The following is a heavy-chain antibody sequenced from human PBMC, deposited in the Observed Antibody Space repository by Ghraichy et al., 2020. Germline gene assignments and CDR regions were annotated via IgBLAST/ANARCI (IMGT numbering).Heavy chain of an antibody. J-gene: IGHJ6*02. CDR2: ISSSGSTI. CDR3: ARDYDFWSGYWWTNYYGMDV. V-gene: IGHV3-11*01. Sequence: GGSLRLSCAASGFTFSDYYMSWIRQAPGKGLEWVSYISSSGSTIYYADSVKGRFTISRDNAKNSLYLQMNSLRAEDTAVYYCARDYDFWSGYWWTNYYGMDVWGQGTTVTVSS. CDR1: GFTFSDYY. D-gene: IGHD3-3*01.